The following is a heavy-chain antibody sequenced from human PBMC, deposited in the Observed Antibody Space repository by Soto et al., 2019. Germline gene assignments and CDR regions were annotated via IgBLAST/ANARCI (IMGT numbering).Heavy chain of an antibody. J-gene: IGHJ4*02. CDR1: GFTFSDYA. CDR3: AKGNPYYFDY. Sequence: VQLLQPGGGLVHPGGSLRLSCTASGFTFSDYAMNWVRQAPGKGLEWVSGISGPGASSNGDSVKGRFTISRDNSRNTLSLQMNSLRVEATAIFYCAKGNPYYFDYWGQGTLVTVSS. V-gene: IGHV3-23*01. CDR2: ISGPGAS.